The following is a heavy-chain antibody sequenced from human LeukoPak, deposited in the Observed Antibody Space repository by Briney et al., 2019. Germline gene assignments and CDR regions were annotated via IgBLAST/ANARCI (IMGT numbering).Heavy chain of an antibody. CDR2: IYYSGST. Sequence: PSETLSLTCTVSGGSISSYYWSWIRQPPGKGLEWIGYIYYSGSTNYNPSLKSRVTISVDTSKNQFSLKLSSVTAADTAVYYCARDSTCSGGSCYTVNWFDPWGQGTLVTVSS. CDR3: ARDSTCSGGSCYTVNWFDP. V-gene: IGHV4-59*01. J-gene: IGHJ5*02. D-gene: IGHD2-15*01. CDR1: GGSISSYY.